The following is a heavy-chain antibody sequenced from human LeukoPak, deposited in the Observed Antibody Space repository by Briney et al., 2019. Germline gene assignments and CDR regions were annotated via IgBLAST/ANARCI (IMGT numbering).Heavy chain of an antibody. V-gene: IGHV3-30-3*01. Sequence: PGRSLILSCAASGFTFSSYAMHWVRQAPGKGLEWVAVISYDGSNKYYADSVKGRFTISRDNSKNTLYLQMNSLRAEDTAVYYCARDLVSQDFWSGYYGGSAMGYWGQGTLVTVSS. CDR1: GFTFSSYA. D-gene: IGHD3-3*01. J-gene: IGHJ4*02. CDR2: ISYDGSNK. CDR3: ARDLVSQDFWSGYYGGSAMGY.